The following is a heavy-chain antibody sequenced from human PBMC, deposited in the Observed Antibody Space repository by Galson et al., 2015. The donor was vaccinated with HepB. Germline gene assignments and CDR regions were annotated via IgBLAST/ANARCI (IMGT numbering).Heavy chain of an antibody. CDR1: GFTFSGSA. V-gene: IGHV3-73*01. J-gene: IGHJ4*02. CDR2: IRSKANSYAT. D-gene: IGHD3-3*01. CDR3: TRHEDFWSGYYTGTSYYFDY. Sequence: SLRLSCAASGFTFSGSAMHWVRQASGKGLEWVGRIRSKANSYATAYAASVKGRFTISRDDSKNTAYLQMNSLKTEDTAVYYCTRHEDFWSGYYTGTSYYFDYWGQGTLVTVSS.